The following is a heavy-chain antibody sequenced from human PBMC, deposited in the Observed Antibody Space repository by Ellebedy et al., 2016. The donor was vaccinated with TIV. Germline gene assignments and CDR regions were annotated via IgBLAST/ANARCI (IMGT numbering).Heavy chain of an antibody. Sequence: GESLKISXAASEVSLRNYDMVWVRQAPDKGLEWVALIWYDGSNEDYADSVKGRFTTSRDDSKNTVFLQMDRLRVDDTAVYYCARPMNWEYDRNGLDVWGQGTTVTVSS. CDR2: IWYDGSNE. D-gene: IGHD1-1*01. CDR3: ARPMNWEYDRNGLDV. V-gene: IGHV3-33*01. J-gene: IGHJ6*02. CDR1: EVSLRNYD.